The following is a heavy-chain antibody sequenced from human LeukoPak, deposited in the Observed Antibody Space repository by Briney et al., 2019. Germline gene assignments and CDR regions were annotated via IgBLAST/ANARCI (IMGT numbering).Heavy chain of an antibody. CDR1: GGTFSSYA. Sequence: ASVKVSCKASGGTFSSYAISWVRQAPGQGLEWMGRIIPILGIANYAQKCQGRVTITADKSTSTAYMELSSLRSEDTAVYYCVKDMSTRFTMFGMDVWGQGTTVIVSS. J-gene: IGHJ6*02. V-gene: IGHV1-69*04. CDR3: VKDMSTRFTMFGMDV. D-gene: IGHD3-10*02. CDR2: IIPILGIA.